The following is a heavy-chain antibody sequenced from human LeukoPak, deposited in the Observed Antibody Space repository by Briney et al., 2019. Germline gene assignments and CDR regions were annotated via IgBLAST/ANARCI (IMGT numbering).Heavy chain of an antibody. CDR1: EFTFSDYY. D-gene: IGHD2-15*01. J-gene: IGHJ4*02. V-gene: IGHV3-11*01. Sequence: PGGSLRLSCAASEFTFSDYYMSWIRQAPGKGLAWVSYISSTASTKYYADSVKGRFTISRDSYKNTLYLQMNSLRAEDAAVYYCAKAPVTTCSGAYCYPFDYWGQGTLVTVSS. CDR3: AKAPVTTCSGAYCYPFDY. CDR2: ISSTASTK.